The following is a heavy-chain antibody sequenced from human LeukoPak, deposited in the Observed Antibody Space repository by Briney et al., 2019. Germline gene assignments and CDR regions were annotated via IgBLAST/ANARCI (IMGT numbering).Heavy chain of an antibody. V-gene: IGHV4-59*01. Sequence: SETLSLTCTVSGGSISSYYWSWIRQPPGKGLEWIGYIYYSGSTNYNPSLKSRVTISVDTSKNQFSLELSPVAAADTAVYYCAREGASQDVRGFDSWGQGTQVTVSS. CDR1: GGSISSYY. CDR2: IYYSGST. CDR3: AREGASQDVRGFDS. D-gene: IGHD3-10*02. J-gene: IGHJ4*02.